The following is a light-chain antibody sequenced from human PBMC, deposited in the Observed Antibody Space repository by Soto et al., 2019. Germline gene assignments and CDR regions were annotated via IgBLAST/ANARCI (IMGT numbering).Light chain of an antibody. Sequence: EIVLTQSPGTLSLSPRERATLSCRASQSVSSNYVAWYQRKVGQAPRLLIYGASNRAPGIPDRFSGSGSGTDFTLTISRLEPEDFALYYCQQYAASPRTFGQGTQVEV. CDR1: QSVSSNY. CDR3: QQYAASPRT. CDR2: GAS. V-gene: IGKV3-20*01. J-gene: IGKJ1*01.